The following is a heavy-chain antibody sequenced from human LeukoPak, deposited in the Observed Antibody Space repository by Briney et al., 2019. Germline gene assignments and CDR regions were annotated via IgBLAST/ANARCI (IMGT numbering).Heavy chain of an antibody. D-gene: IGHD1-7*01. J-gene: IGHJ6*03. CDR1: GFTFSSYA. V-gene: IGHV3-23*01. CDR2: ISGSGGST. Sequence: GGSLRLSCAASGFTFSSYAMSWIRQAPGKGLEWVSAISGSGGSTYYADSVKGRFTISRDNSKNTLYLQMNSLRADDTAVYYCAKRRGLELTYYYHMDVWGKGTTVTVSS. CDR3: AKRRGLELTYYYHMDV.